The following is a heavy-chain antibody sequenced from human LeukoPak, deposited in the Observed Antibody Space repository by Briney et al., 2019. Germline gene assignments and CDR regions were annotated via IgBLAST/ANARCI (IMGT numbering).Heavy chain of an antibody. J-gene: IGHJ4*02. Sequence: GGSLSLSCAASGFTISSNYMSWVRQAPGKGLELVSVIYNVGSTYYPDSVKLRFTIFKAHSKNTLYIQMNSLRAEDTAVYYCASANRGIAAGPIYWGQGTLVTVSS. CDR1: GFTISSNY. CDR3: ASANRGIAAGPIY. CDR2: IYNVGST. V-gene: IGHV3-53*01. D-gene: IGHD6-6*01.